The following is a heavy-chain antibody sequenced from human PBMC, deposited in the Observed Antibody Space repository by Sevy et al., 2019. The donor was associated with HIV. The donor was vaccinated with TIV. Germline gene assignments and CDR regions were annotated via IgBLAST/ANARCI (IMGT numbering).Heavy chain of an antibody. CDR1: GYTFTGYY. Sequence: ASVKVSCKASGYTFTGYYMHWVRQAPGQGLEWMGRINPNSGGTNYAQKFQGRVTMTRDTSISTAYMELSRLRSDDTAVYYCARERRPLAGATIPWFDPWGQGTLVTVSS. J-gene: IGHJ5*02. CDR2: INPNSGGT. D-gene: IGHD1-26*01. CDR3: ARERRPLAGATIPWFDP. V-gene: IGHV1-2*06.